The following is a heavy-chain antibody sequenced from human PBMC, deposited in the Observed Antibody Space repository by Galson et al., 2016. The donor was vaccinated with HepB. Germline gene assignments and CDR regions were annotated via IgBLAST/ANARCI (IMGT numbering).Heavy chain of an antibody. CDR3: ARDRGYYYGSGSPPYYYYGLDV. D-gene: IGHD3-10*01. Sequence: GYTFTSYYIHWVRQAPGQGLEWMGIIVPSDGSTSNAQKFRGRVTMTRDTSTSTVYMELSSLRSEDTAVYYCARDRGYYYGSGSPPYYYYGLDVWGQGTTVTVSS. CDR1: GYTFTSYY. J-gene: IGHJ6*02. CDR2: IVPSDGST. V-gene: IGHV1-46*01.